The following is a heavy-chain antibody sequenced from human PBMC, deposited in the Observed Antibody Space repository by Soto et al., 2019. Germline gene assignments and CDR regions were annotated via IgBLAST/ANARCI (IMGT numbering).Heavy chain of an antibody. CDR3: ARGQQPAATTDFGF. D-gene: IGHD2-15*01. CDR1: GFTFSSYA. CDR2: IWFDGSNK. V-gene: IGHV3-33*01. Sequence: QVHLVESGGGVVQPGGSLRLSCAASGFTFSSYAIHWVRQAPGKGLEWVAIIWFDGSNKYYADSVKGRFSISRHNSKTTLVLHVDILRAEYKAVYYCARGQQPAATTDFGFRGQGTLVIVFS. J-gene: IGHJ4*02.